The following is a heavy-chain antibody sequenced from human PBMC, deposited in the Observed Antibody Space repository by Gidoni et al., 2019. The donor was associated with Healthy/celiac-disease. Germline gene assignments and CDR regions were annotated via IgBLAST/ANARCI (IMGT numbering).Heavy chain of an antibody. D-gene: IGHD3-3*01. V-gene: IGHV4-59*01. J-gene: IGHJ6*02. CDR3: ARGGAPYYDFWSGYSHYYGMDF. Sequence: VQLQESGQGLVKPSETLSLTFTVSGGSISSSYWSWLRQPPGKGLEWIGYIYYIGSTNYNPSLKRRVTISVDTSKIQFSLKLSSVTAADTAVYYCARGGAPYYDFWSGYSHYYGMDFLGQGTTVTVSS. CDR1: GGSISSSY. CDR2: IYYIGST.